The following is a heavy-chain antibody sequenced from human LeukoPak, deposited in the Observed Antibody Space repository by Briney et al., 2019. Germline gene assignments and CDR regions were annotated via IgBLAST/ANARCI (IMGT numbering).Heavy chain of an antibody. J-gene: IGHJ5*02. D-gene: IGHD3-22*01. CDR3: ANLATDYYDSSGYLNNWFDP. CDR1: GFTFSSYG. V-gene: IGHV3-30*18. CDR2: ISYDGSNK. Sequence: GGSLRLSCAASGFTFSSYGMHWVRQAPGKGLEWVAVISYDGSNKYCADSVKGRFTISRDNSKNTLYLQMNSLRAEDTAVYYCANLATDYYDSSGYLNNWFDPWGQGTLVTVSS.